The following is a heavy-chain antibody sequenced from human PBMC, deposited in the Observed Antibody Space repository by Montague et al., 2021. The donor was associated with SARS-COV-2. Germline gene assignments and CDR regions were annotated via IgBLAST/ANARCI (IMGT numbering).Heavy chain of an antibody. CDR1: GFSISSSFY. J-gene: IGHJ4*02. CDR2: VYHSSYT. Sequence: SETLSLTCSVPGFSISSSFYWAWIRQPPGKGPEWIGTVYHSSYTHYNPSLRGRVTVSIDTTKNKFFLTGPSVTAAATAAYFCARRGYTGSDYFDYWGQGTLVTVSS. V-gene: IGHV4-38-2*01. CDR3: ARRGYTGSDYFDY. D-gene: IGHD5-12*01.